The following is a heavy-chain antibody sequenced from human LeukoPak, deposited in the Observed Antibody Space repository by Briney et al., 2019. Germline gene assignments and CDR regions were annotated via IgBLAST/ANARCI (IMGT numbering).Heavy chain of an antibody. D-gene: IGHD6-19*01. CDR1: GFTFSSYA. CDR2: ISGSGGST. Sequence: GGSLRLSCAASGFTFSSYAMSWVRQAPGKGLEWVSAISGSGGSTYYADSVKGRFTISRDNSKNTLYLQMNSLRAEDTAVYYCARGISGWYAFPYYWGQGTLVTVSS. J-gene: IGHJ4*02. V-gene: IGHV3-23*01. CDR3: ARGISGWYAFPYY.